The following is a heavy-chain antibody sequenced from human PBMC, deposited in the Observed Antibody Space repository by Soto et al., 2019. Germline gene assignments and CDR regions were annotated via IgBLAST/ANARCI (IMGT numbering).Heavy chain of an antibody. CDR2: INAGNDNT. CDR3: ARDMIGYCSSTSCYAGGNWFDP. V-gene: IGHV1-3*01. J-gene: IGHJ5*02. CDR1: GYTFTSYA. D-gene: IGHD2-2*01. Sequence: QVQLVQSGAEVKKPGASVKVSCKASGYTFTSYAMHWVRQAPGQRLEWMGWINAGNDNTKYSQKFRGRVTITRDTSASTAYMELSSLRSEDTAVYYCARDMIGYCSSTSCYAGGNWFDPWGQGTLVTVSS.